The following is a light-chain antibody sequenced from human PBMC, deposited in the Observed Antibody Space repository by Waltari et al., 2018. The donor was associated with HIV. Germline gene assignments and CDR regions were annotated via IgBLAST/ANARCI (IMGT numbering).Light chain of an antibody. CDR1: TSDVGAYDY. CDR2: EVT. CDR3: SSYTNINTVV. J-gene: IGLJ2*01. V-gene: IGLV2-14*01. Sequence: QSALTQPASVSGSPGQSITMSCTGATSDVGAYDYVSWYQQHPAQAPKLIIYEVTNRPSGVSNRFSVSKSGITASLTISGLQTEDEADYYCSSYTNINTVVFGGGTKLTVL.